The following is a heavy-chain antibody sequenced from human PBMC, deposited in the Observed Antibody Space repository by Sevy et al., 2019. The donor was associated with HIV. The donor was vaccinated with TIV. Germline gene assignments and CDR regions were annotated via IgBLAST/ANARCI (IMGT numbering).Heavy chain of an antibody. CDR1: GFTFSSYN. D-gene: IGHD3-22*01. CDR3: ARDRPTLNYHASSGYNYYFDS. Sequence: GGSLRLSCAASGFTFSSYNMNWVRQAPGKGLEWISSITGDSSYMYDADSVKGRFTISRDNAKNSLYLHMIGLRAEDTAVYYCARDRPTLNYHASSGYNYYFDSWGQGTLVTVSS. CDR2: ITGDSSYM. V-gene: IGHV3-21*01. J-gene: IGHJ4*02.